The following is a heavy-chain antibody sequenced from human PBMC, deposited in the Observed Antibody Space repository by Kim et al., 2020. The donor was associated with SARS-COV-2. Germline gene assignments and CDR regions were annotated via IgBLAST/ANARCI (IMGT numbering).Heavy chain of an antibody. Sequence: GAGYTACVKGRFTISRDNAKNSLYLQMNSLRPEGTAFYYCTRDLTPGGADVWGQGTMVTVSS. J-gene: IGHJ6*01. V-gene: IGHV3-20*03. CDR3: TRDLTPGGADV. CDR2: GA. D-gene: IGHD2-15*01.